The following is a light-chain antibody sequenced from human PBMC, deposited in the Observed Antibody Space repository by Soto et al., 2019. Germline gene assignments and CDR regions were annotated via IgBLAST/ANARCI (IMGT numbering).Light chain of an antibody. Sequence: DIQMTQSPSTLSASVGDRVTTTCRASQSISSWLAWYQQKPGKAPKLLIYKASSLESGVPSRFSGSGSGTEFTLTISSLQPDDFATYYCQQYNSYSLWMFGQGTKVEIK. J-gene: IGKJ1*01. V-gene: IGKV1-5*03. CDR2: KAS. CDR1: QSISSW. CDR3: QQYNSYSLWM.